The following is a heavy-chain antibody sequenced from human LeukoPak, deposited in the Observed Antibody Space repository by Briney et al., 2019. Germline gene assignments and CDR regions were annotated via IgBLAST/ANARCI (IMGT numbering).Heavy chain of an antibody. Sequence: GGSLRLSCAASGFTFSSYSMNWVRQAPGKALEWVSSISSSSSYIYYADSVKGRFTISRDNAKNSLYLQMNSLRAEDTAVYYCAREARDSSGYYPDAFDIWGQGAMVTVSS. J-gene: IGHJ3*02. D-gene: IGHD3-22*01. CDR1: GFTFSSYS. CDR2: ISSSSSYI. V-gene: IGHV3-21*01. CDR3: AREARDSSGYYPDAFDI.